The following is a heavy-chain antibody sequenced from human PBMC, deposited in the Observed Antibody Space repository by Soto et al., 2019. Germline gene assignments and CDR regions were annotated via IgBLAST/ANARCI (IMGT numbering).Heavy chain of an antibody. CDR2: IYSDGRT. V-gene: IGHV3-53*01. CDR3: AREGSSSSYYFDY. CDR1: GFTVSSNY. J-gene: IGHJ4*02. Sequence: LRLSCAASGFTVSSNYMSWVRQAPGKGLEWVSVIYSDGRTYYADSVKGRFTISRDNSKNTLYLQMDGLRAEDTAVYYCAREGSSSSYYFDYWGQGTLVTVSS. D-gene: IGHD6-6*01.